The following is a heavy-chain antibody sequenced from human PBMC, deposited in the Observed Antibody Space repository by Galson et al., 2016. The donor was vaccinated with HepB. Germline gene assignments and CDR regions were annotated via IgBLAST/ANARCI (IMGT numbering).Heavy chain of an antibody. D-gene: IGHD4/OR15-4a*01. CDR2: ISGSGGTT. J-gene: IGHJ4*02. CDR3: TRDGCSHVN. V-gene: IGHV3-23*01. Sequence: SLRLSCAASGFTFSSNTMTWVRQAPGKGLEWVSVISGSGGTTYYAESMKGRFTISRDNSKNTLYLQMNSLRDEDTDLYYWTRDGCSHVNWGKGTLVTVSS. CDR1: GFTFSSNT.